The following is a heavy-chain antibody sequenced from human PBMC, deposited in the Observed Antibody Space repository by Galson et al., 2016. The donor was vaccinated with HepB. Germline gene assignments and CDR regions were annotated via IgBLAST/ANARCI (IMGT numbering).Heavy chain of an antibody. CDR3: ARNLPHSKLRTGYMDV. D-gene: IGHD7-27*01. J-gene: IGHJ6*03. Sequence: SLRLSCATSGFTFSSCDMNWVRQAPGKGLEWVSSIGSSDVYIYYADSVRGRFTISRGNAKNSLFLQMNSLRAEDSAVYYCARNLPHSKLRTGYMDVWGKGTTVTVSS. CDR2: IGSSDVYI. CDR1: GFTFSSCD. V-gene: IGHV3-21*06.